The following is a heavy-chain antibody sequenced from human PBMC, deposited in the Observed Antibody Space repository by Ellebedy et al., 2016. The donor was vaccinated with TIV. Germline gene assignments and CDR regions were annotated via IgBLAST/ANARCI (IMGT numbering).Heavy chain of an antibody. Sequence: GGSLRLSXAASGFTFDDYAMYWVRQAPGKGLEWVSGISWNSAKIDYADSVKGRFTISRDNSKNTLYLQMNSLRAEDTAVYYCARDSPLDYDFWGVWGKGTTVTVSS. CDR2: ISWNSAKI. J-gene: IGHJ6*04. CDR3: ARDSPLDYDFWGV. V-gene: IGHV3-9*01. CDR1: GFTFDDYA. D-gene: IGHD3/OR15-3a*01.